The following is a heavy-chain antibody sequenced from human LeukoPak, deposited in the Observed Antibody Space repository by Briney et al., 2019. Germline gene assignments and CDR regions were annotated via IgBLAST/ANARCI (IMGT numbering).Heavy chain of an antibody. D-gene: IGHD3-3*01. V-gene: IGHV3-30*04. CDR2: ISYDGSNK. CDR1: GFTFSSYA. CDR3: AREWVLGYYDFWSGYPSGMAYWFDP. J-gene: IGHJ5*02. Sequence: GGSLRLSCAASGFTFSSYAMHWVRQAPGKGLEWVAVISYDGSNKYYADSVKGRFTISRDNSKNTLYLQMNSLRAKDTAVYYCAREWVLGYYDFWSGYPSGMAYWFDPWGQGTLVTVSS.